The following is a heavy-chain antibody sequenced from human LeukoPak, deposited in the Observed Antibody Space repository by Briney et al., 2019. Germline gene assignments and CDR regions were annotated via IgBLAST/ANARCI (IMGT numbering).Heavy chain of an antibody. V-gene: IGHV3-30*04. Sequence: GGSLRLSCAASGFTFSSYAMHWVRQAPGKGLEWVAVISYDGSNKYYADSVKGRFTISRDNSKNTLYLQMNSLRAEDTAVYYCAKDRGWETPRETDAFDIWGQGTMVTVSS. CDR2: ISYDGSNK. CDR1: GFTFSSYA. CDR3: AKDRGWETPRETDAFDI. D-gene: IGHD1-26*01. J-gene: IGHJ3*02.